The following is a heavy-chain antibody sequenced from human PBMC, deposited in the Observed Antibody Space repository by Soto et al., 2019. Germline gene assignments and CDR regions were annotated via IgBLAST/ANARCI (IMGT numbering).Heavy chain of an antibody. J-gene: IGHJ4*02. CDR2: IYYSGST. CDR1: GGSISNDNYY. Sequence: QVQLQASGPGLLKPSQTLSLTCTVSGGSISNDNYYWSWIRQPPGKGLEWIAYIYYSGSTYYNPSLKGRLTISVDPFKIQFSLKLSSVPAADAAVYYFARTTSPAPFSDARADYDRWGQGTLVAVSS. V-gene: IGHV4-30-4*01. CDR3: ARTTSPAPFSDARADYDR. D-gene: IGHD3-16*01.